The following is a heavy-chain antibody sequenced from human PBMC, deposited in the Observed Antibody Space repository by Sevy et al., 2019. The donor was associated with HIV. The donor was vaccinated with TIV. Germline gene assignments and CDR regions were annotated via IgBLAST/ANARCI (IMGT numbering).Heavy chain of an antibody. J-gene: IGHJ4*02. CDR1: GFTVSSNY. D-gene: IGHD6-19*01. V-gene: IGHV3-53*01. CDR3: ARFIAVAGTFDY. Sequence: GGSLRLSCAASGFTVSSNYMSWVRQAPGKGLEWVSVIYSGGSTYYADSVKGRFTISRDNSKNTLYLQMNSLRAEDTAVYYCARFIAVAGTFDYWGQGTLVTVSS. CDR2: IYSGGST.